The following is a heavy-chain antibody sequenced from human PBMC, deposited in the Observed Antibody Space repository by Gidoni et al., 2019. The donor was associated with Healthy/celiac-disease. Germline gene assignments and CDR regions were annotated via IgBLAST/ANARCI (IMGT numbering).Heavy chain of an antibody. D-gene: IGHD6-13*01. CDR3: ASSKGVLTLDY. CDR1: GGTFISYT. V-gene: IGHV1-69*02. CDR2: IIPILGIA. J-gene: IGHJ4*02. Sequence: EVKKPGSSVKVSCKASGGTFISYTISWVRQAPGQGLEWRGRIIPILGIANYAQKFQGRVTITADKSTSTAYMELSSLRSEDTAVYYCASSKGVLTLDYWGQGTLVTVSS.